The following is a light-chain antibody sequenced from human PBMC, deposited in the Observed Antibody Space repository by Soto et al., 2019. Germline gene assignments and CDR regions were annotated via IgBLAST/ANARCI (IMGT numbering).Light chain of an antibody. CDR2: GNS. J-gene: IGLJ3*02. CDR3: QSYDSSLSGSV. CDR1: SSNIGAGYD. Sequence: QLVLTQPPSVSGAPGQRVTISCTGSSSNIGAGYDVHWYQQLPGTAPKLLIYGNSNRPSGVPDRFSGSKSGTSASLAITGLQDEDEADYYCQSYDSSLSGSVFGGGTKLTVL. V-gene: IGLV1-40*01.